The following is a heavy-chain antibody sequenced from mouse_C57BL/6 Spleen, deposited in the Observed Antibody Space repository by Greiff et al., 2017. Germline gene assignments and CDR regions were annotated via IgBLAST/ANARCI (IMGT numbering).Heavy chain of an antibody. Sequence: VQLKQPGAELVMPGASVKLSCKASGYTFTSYWMHWVKQRPGQGLEWIGEIDPSDSYTNYNQKFKGKSTLTVDKSSSTAYMQLSSLTSEDSAVFYCARNYYGNSYFDYWGQGTTLTVSS. D-gene: IGHD2-1*01. CDR2: IDPSDSYT. CDR3: ARNYYGNSYFDY. V-gene: IGHV1-69*01. CDR1: GYTFTSYW. J-gene: IGHJ2*01.